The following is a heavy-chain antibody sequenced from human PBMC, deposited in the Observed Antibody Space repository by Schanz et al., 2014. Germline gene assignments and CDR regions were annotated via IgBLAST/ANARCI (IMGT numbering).Heavy chain of an antibody. D-gene: IGHD5-18*01. V-gene: IGHV1-18*01. Sequence: QVQVVQSGAEVKKPGASVKVSCKASGYTFTAYGINWVRQAPGQGLEWMGWITAYNGDTNYALKLQGRVTMTTDTSTGTAYMELRSLRSDDTALYYCTRGGYSYALSAFDIWGQGTMVTVSS. CDR2: ITAYNGDT. CDR3: TRGGYSYALSAFDI. J-gene: IGHJ3*02. CDR1: GYTFTAYG.